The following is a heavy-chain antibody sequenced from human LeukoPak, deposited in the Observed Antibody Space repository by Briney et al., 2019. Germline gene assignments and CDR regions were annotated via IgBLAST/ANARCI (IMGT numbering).Heavy chain of an antibody. J-gene: IGHJ4*02. CDR2: FHYSGST. CDR1: GGSISNYY. V-gene: IGHV4-59*08. Sequence: SETLSLTCTVSGGSISNYYWSWIRQPPGKGLEWIGYFHYSGSTNYNPSLKSRVTISVDTSKNQFFLKLSSVTAADTAVYYCARRPSSGRRYFDYWGQGTLVTVSS. CDR3: ARRPSSGRRYFDY. D-gene: IGHD6-19*01.